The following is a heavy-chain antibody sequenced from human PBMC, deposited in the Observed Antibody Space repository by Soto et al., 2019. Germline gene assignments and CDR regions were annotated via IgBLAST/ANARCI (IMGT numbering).Heavy chain of an antibody. CDR2: ISHMFGTT. V-gene: IGHV1-69*18. CDR1: GGTFNSYS. D-gene: IGHD6-13*01. J-gene: IGHJ6*02. Sequence: VQLVQSGAEVKTPGSSVKFSCEASGGTFNSYSSNWVRQAPGQRLEWMGSISHMFGTTDYAQRFQGSVTFTSDVSSKKASMGVTTLTSEDTALYYCARAAVLTFTRCYDVDVWCQVPTVTVAS. CDR3: ARAAVLTFTRCYDVDV.